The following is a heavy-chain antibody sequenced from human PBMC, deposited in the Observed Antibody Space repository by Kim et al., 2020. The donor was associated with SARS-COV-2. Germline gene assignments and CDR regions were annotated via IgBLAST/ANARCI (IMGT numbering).Heavy chain of an antibody. CDR3: ARNSGSVMDV. CDR2: NT. Sequence: NTKYSRRLQGKVTVTRDTSASTVYMEPSSLTSEDTAVYYCARNSGSVMDVWGQGTTVTVFS. J-gene: IGHJ6*02. V-gene: IGHV1-3*01.